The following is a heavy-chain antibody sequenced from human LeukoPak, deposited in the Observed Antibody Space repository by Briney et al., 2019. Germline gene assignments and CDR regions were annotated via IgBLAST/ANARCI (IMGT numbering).Heavy chain of an antibody. V-gene: IGHV3-48*04. CDR3: ARDRFGGGFDY. CDR1: GFTFSSYS. CDR2: ISSSGSTI. D-gene: IGHD2-15*01. Sequence: GGSLRLSCAASGFTFSSYSMNWVRQAPGKGPEWVSYISSSGSTIYYADSVKGRFTISRDNAKNSLYLQMNSLRAEDTAVYYCARDRFGGGFDYWGQGTLVTVSS. J-gene: IGHJ4*02.